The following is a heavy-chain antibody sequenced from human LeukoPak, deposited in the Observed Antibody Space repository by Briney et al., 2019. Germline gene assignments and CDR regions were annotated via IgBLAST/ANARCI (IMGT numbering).Heavy chain of an antibody. CDR2: SRNSQNI. CDR1: GFAFSSYS. J-gene: IGHJ3*02. CDR3: ARDSAYAFDI. Sequence: SGGSLRLSCAASGFAFSSYSMNWVRQAPGKGLEWVSYSRNSQNIYYAASVEGRFTISRDNARNSLYLQMNSLRDEDTAVYYCARDSAYAFDIWGQGTKVTVSS. D-gene: IGHD1-26*01. V-gene: IGHV3-48*02.